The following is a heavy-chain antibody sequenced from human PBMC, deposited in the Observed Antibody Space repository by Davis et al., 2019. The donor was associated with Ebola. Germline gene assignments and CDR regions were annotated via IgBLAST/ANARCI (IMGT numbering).Heavy chain of an antibody. CDR2: MNQDGTHI. D-gene: IGHD2-8*01. Sequence: GESLKISCAASGFTFSSYWMSWVRVTPGKGPEWVANMNQDGTHIQYVDSVKGRFTISRDNAKNSLYLQMNSLRAEDTAVYYCARTLLYVGVCYFDYWGQGTLVTVSS. J-gene: IGHJ4*02. V-gene: IGHV3-7*03. CDR3: ARTLLYVGVCYFDY. CDR1: GFTFSSYW.